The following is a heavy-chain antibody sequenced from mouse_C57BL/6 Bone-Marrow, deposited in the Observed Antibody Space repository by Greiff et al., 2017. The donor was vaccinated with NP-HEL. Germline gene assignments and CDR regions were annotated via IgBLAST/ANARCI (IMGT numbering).Heavy chain of an antibody. CDR2: IDPEDGDT. D-gene: IGHD2-4*01. Sequence: VQLQQSGAELVRPGASVKLSCTASGFTIKDYYMHWVKQRPEQGLEWIGRIDPEDGDTEYAPKFQGKATMTADTSSNTAYLQLSSLTSEDTAVDYCTLSRGLRHYLDYWGQGTTLTVSS. CDR3: TLSRGLRHYLDY. V-gene: IGHV14-1*01. CDR1: GFTIKDYY. J-gene: IGHJ2*01.